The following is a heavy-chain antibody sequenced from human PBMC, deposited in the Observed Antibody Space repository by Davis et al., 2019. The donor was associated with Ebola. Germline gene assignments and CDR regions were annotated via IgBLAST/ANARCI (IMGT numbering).Heavy chain of an antibody. D-gene: IGHD3-16*01. J-gene: IGHJ4*02. CDR1: GNSFTSHW. V-gene: IGHV5-51*01. CDR3: ARLPWGTVAGLDS. CDR2: LYPGASNT. Sequence: KVSCKDSGNSFTSHWIGWVRQMPGKGLEWMGILYPGASNTKYSPSFRGQVTVSADKSISTAYLQWSSLKASDTALYYCARLPWGTVAGLDSWGQGTLVTVSS.